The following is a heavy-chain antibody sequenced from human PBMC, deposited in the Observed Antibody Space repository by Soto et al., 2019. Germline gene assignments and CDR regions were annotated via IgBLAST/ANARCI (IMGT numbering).Heavy chain of an antibody. D-gene: IGHD3-16*01. Sequence: QVELVESGGGVVRPGKSLTVSCTGSGFVFGGFGMHWVRQTPGKGLEWLGMASYDGTYKYFADSVKGRFTISRDNGMNAVYLKMDNLRLEDTAVYYCARGGDVLDYWGRGTLVTVSS. V-gene: IGHV3-30*03. CDR3: ARGGDVLDY. CDR1: GFVFGGFG. CDR2: ASYDGTYK. J-gene: IGHJ4*02.